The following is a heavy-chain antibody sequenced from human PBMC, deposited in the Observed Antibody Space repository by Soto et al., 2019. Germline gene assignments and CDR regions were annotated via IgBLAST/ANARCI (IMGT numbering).Heavy chain of an antibody. Sequence: GGSLRLSCAASGFTFDDYAMHWVRQAPGKGLEWVSGISWNSGSIGYEDSVKGRFTISRDNAKNSLYLPMNSLRAEDTALYYCAKGSFGVVAATRASFDYWGQGTLVTVSS. CDR2: ISWNSGSI. J-gene: IGHJ4*02. CDR1: GFTFDDYA. V-gene: IGHV3-9*01. CDR3: AKGSFGVVAATRASFDY. D-gene: IGHD2-15*01.